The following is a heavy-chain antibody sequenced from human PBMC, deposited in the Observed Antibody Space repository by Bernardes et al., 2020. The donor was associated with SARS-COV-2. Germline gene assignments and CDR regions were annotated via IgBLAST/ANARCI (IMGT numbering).Heavy chain of an antibody. V-gene: IGHV4-4*07. Sequence: SETLSLTCTVSGGSISSYYWSWIRQPAGKGLEWIGRIYTSGSTNYNPSLKSRVTMSVDTSKNQFSLKLSSVTAADTAVYYCATRAHSFTIFGVVKEDDYWGQGTLVTVSS. CDR3: ATRAHSFTIFGVVKEDDY. D-gene: IGHD3-3*01. CDR1: GGSISSYY. J-gene: IGHJ4*02. CDR2: IYTSGST.